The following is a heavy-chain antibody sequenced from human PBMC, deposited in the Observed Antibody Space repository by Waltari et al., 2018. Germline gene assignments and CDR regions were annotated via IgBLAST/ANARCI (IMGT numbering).Heavy chain of an antibody. CDR3: AREWGVMVGTAGFYFDY. V-gene: IGHV3-21*01. J-gene: IGHJ4*02. Sequence: EVQLVGSGGGLVKPGGSLRLSCAASGFTFSSYTMNWVRQAPGKWLALFSSIISGSSYIYYADSVKGRFTISRDNAKNSLYLQMNSLRVEDTAVYYCAREWGVMVGTAGFYFDYWGQGALVTVSS. CDR1: GFTFSSYT. D-gene: IGHD2-15*01. CDR2: IISGSSYI.